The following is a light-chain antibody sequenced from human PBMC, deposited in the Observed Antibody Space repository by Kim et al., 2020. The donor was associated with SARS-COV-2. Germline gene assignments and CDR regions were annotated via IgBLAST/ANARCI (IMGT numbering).Light chain of an antibody. CDR1: NSDVGAYNF. Sequence: GQSITPSCTGSNSDVGAYNFVSWYQQHPGRAPKLMIYDVSNRPSGFSDRFSGSKSGNMASLTISGLQADDEADYYCSSYTAVSTWVFGGGTKLTVL. J-gene: IGLJ3*02. CDR2: DVS. CDR3: SSYTAVSTWV. V-gene: IGLV2-14*03.